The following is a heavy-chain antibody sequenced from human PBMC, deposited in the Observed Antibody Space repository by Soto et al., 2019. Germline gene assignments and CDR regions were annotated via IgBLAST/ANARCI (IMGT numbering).Heavy chain of an antibody. V-gene: IGHV4-34*01. CDR2: INHSGST. CDR3: ATTQLQFLEWFSRPGHSYYQMDV. J-gene: IGHJ6*03. Sequence: SETLSLTCAVYGGSFSGYYWSWIRQPPGKGLEWIGEINHSGSTNYNPSLKSRVTISLDTSKNQFSLRLSSVTAADTAVYYCATTQLQFLEWFSRPGHSYYQMDVWGKGTTVTVSS. CDR1: GGSFSGYY. D-gene: IGHD3-3*01.